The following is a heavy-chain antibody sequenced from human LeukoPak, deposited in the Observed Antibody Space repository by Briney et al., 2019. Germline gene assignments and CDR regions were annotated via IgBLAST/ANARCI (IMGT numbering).Heavy chain of an antibody. D-gene: IGHD3-22*01. CDR1: GGSISSYY. J-gene: IGHJ5*02. CDR3: ARYFASGLTYYYDSSGYSLFDP. Sequence: SETLSLTCTVSGGSISSYYWSWIRQPPGKGLEWIGYIYYSGSTNYNPSLKSRVTISVDTSKNQFSLKLSSVTAADTAVYYCARYFASGLTYYYDSSGYSLFDPWGQGTLVTVSS. CDR2: IYYSGST. V-gene: IGHV4-59*01.